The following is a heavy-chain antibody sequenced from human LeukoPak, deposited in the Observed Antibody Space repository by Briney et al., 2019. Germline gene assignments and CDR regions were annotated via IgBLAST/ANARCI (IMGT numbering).Heavy chain of an antibody. CDR3: ARSPQGTATTANWLDP. CDR1: GGSISSYY. V-gene: IGHV4-39*07. CDR2: MSYSGRT. D-gene: IGHD4-17*01. J-gene: IGHJ5*02. Sequence: SETLSLTRTVSGGSISSYYWGWIRQPPGKGLEWIGSMSYSGRTYYNPSLKTRVTVSLDTSKNQFSLNLISVTAADTAVYYCARSPQGTATTANWLDPWGQGTLVTVSS.